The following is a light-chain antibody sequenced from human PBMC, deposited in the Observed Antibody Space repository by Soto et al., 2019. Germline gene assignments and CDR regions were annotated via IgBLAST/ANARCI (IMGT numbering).Light chain of an antibody. V-gene: IGKV1D-16*01. J-gene: IGKJ4*01. Sequence: DIQMTQSPSSLSASVGDRVTITCRASQGISYWLAWYQQKPEQAPKSLIYKASTLQSGVPSRFSGSGSGTDFTLTISSLQPEDFATYDCQQYISYPITFGGGTKVDIK. CDR3: QQYISYPIT. CDR1: QGISYW. CDR2: KAS.